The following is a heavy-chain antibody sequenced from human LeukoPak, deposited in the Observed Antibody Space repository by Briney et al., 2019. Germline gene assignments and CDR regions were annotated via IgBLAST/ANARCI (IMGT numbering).Heavy chain of an antibody. D-gene: IGHD2-21*01. CDR2: ISGSGGST. J-gene: IGHJ3*02. Sequence: GGSLRLSCAASGFTFSSYAMSWVRQAPGKGLEWVSGISGSGGSTYSVDSVKGRFTISRDNSKNTLYLQMNSLRAEDTAVYYCAIRNSARAFDIWGQGTMVTVPS. CDR3: AIRNSARAFDI. CDR1: GFTFSSYA. V-gene: IGHV3-23*01.